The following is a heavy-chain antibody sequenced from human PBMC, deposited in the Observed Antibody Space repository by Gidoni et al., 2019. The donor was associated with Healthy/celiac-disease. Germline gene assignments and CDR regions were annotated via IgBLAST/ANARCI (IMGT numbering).Heavy chain of an antibody. Sequence: QVQLVQSGAEVKKPGASVKVSCKASGYTFTSYGISWVRQAPGQGLEWMGWISAYHGNTNYAPKLQGRVTMTPDTSTSTAYMELRSLVSDDTAVYYCARVYLEPDTAEGWGYYGMDVWGQGTTVTVSS. J-gene: IGHJ6*02. D-gene: IGHD5-18*01. CDR2: ISAYHGNT. V-gene: IGHV1-18*04. CDR3: ARVYLEPDTAEGWGYYGMDV. CDR1: GYTFTSYG.